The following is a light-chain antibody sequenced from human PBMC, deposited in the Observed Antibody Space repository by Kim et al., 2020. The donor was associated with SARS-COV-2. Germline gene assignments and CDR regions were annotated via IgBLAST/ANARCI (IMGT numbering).Light chain of an antibody. CDR3: QQYNYWPPYT. Sequence: VSPGERATLSCRASQSVSSNLAWYQQKPGQAPRLLIYGASTRATGISARFSGSGSGTEFTLTISSLQSEDFAVYYCQQYNYWPPYTFGQGTKLEI. CDR1: QSVSSN. V-gene: IGKV3-15*01. CDR2: GAS. J-gene: IGKJ2*01.